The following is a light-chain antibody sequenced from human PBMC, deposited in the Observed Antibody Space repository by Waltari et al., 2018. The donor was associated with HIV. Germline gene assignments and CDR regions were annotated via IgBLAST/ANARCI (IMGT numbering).Light chain of an antibody. CDR3: MLFFRSSYV. CDR2: SSD. V-gene: IGLV7-43*01. Sequence: QTVVTQEPSLTVAPGGTVTLTCDSVTAPVISGHYANWFQHKPGQPPRPLFYSSDRRHSAAPARLSASLVGDRANLTLSNVWPDDQADYFCMLFFRSSYVFGGGTRVTVL. CDR1: TAPVISGHY. J-gene: IGLJ2*01.